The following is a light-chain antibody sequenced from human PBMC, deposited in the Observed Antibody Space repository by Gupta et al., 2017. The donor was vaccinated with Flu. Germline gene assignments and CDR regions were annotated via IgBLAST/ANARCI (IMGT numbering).Light chain of an antibody. CDR2: GAS. CDR3: QQYGTSPRT. V-gene: IGKV3-20*01. Sequence: GERATLSCRASKSISSNLAWYQQKPGQSPRLLIYGASTRATGIPDRFSGSGSGTDFTLTISRLEPEDFAVYYCQQYGTSPRTFGGGTKVELK. J-gene: IGKJ4*01. CDR1: KSISSN.